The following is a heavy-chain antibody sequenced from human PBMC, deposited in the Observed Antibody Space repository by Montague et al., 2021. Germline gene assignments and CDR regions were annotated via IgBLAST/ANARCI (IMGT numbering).Heavy chain of an antibody. Sequence: SETLSLTCAVYGGSFSGYYWTWIRQPPGKGLEWIGEINHSGSTNDNPSLKSRLTLSVDTSKNQFSLNLSSVTAAYTAVYYCARARAAWAAFDIWGQGTMVTVSS. V-gene: IGHV4-34*01. CDR2: INHSGST. CDR1: GGSFSGYY. J-gene: IGHJ3*02. CDR3: ARARAAWAAFDI. D-gene: IGHD6-25*01.